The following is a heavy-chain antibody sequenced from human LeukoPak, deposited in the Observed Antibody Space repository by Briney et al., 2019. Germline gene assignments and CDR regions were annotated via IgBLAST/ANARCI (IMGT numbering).Heavy chain of an antibody. CDR3: AKDSGRWGYYFDY. V-gene: IGHV3-9*01. CDR2: ISWNSGSI. J-gene: IGHJ4*02. D-gene: IGHD3-16*01. Sequence: GRSLRLSCAASGFTFDDYAMHWVRQAPGQGLEWVSGISWNSGSIGYADSVKGRFTISRDNAKNSLYLQMNSLRAEDTALYYCAKDSGRWGYYFDYWGQGTLVTVSS. CDR1: GFTFDDYA.